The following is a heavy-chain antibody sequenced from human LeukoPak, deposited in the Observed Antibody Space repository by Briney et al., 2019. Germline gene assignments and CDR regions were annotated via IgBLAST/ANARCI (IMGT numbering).Heavy chain of an antibody. CDR3: AKIPVSYSSGWSNFDY. D-gene: IGHD3-22*01. CDR1: GFTFSSYA. Sequence: QPGGSLRLSCAASGFTFSSYAMSWVRQTPRTGLEWVSGIGDNGGNTYYADSVKGRFTISRDNSRNTLFLQMNSLRAEDTAVYYCAKIPVSYSSGWSNFDYWGQGTLVTVSS. CDR2: IGDNGGNT. J-gene: IGHJ4*02. V-gene: IGHV3-23*01.